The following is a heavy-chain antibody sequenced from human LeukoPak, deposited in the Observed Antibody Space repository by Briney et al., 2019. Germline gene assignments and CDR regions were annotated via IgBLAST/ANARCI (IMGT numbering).Heavy chain of an antibody. D-gene: IGHD6-6*01. CDR2: INPNSGGT. V-gene: IGHV1-2*02. CDR1: GYTFTDYY. CDR3: ARARCQLVPYFDS. Sequence: GASVTVSCKASGYTFTDYYMHWVRQAPGQGLEWMGWINPNSGGTNFAQKFQGRVAMTRDTSISTAYMELGSLRSDDTAVYYCARARCQLVPYFDSWGQGTLVTVPS. J-gene: IGHJ4*02.